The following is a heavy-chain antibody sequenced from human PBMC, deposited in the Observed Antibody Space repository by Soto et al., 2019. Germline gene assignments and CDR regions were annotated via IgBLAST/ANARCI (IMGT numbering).Heavy chain of an antibody. CDR2: ISYDGSNK. D-gene: IGHD3-3*01. J-gene: IGHJ3*02. V-gene: IGHV3-30*18. CDR3: AKAVYDFWSGYSAFDI. CDR1: GFTFSSYG. Sequence: QVQLVESGGGVVQPGRSLRLSCAASGFTFSSYGMHWVRQAPGKGLEWVAVISYDGSNKYYADSVKGRFTISRDNSKNTLYLQMNSLRVEDTAVYYCAKAVYDFWSGYSAFDIWGQGTMVTVSS.